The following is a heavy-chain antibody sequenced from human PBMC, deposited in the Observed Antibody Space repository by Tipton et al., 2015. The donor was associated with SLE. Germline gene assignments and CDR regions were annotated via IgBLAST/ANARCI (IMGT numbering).Heavy chain of an antibody. Sequence: GSLRLSCAASGFSFSNYWMTWVRQAPGKGLGWVANIKEDGSEKYYVDSVKGRFTISRDNAKNSLYLQMNNLRAEDTAVYYCATGYSSAYWGQGTLVTVSS. CDR3: ATGYSSAY. CDR2: IKEDGSEK. D-gene: IGHD6-19*01. CDR1: GFSFSNYW. J-gene: IGHJ4*02. V-gene: IGHV3-7*05.